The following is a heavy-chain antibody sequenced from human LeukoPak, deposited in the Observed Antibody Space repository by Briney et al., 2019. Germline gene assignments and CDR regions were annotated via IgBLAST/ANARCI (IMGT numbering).Heavy chain of an antibody. V-gene: IGHV3-20*04. D-gene: IGHD6-6*01. J-gene: IGHJ6*03. CDR2: INWNGGST. CDR3: ARVQLVDYYYYSYMDV. CDR1: GFTFDDYG. Sequence: GGSLRLSCAASGFTFDDYGMKWVRQAPGKGLEWVSGINWNGGSTSYADSVKGRFTISRDNAKNSPYLQMNSLRAEDTALYYCARVQLVDYYYYSYMDVWGKGTTVTVSS.